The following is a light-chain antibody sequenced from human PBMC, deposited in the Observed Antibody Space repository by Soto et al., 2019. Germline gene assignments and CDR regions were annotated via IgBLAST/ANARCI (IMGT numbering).Light chain of an antibody. J-gene: IGLJ2*01. V-gene: IGLV1-44*01. CDR1: SSNIGSTT. Sequence: QAVVTQPPSASGAPGQGVTISCSGTSSNIGSTTVNWYQQVPGTAPKLLIHSNSQRPSGVPDRFSGSRSGTSASLAISGLQSDDEADYYCATWDDSPSGPVFGGGTKLTVL. CDR3: ATWDDSPSGPV. CDR2: SNS.